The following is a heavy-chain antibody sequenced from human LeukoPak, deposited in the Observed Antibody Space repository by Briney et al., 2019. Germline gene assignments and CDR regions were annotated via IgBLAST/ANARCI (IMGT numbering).Heavy chain of an antibody. CDR3: ARDPGEGYFDY. Sequence: GGSLRLSCAASGFTFSSYDMHWVRQATGKGLEWVSAIGTAGDTYYPGSVKGRFTISRGNAKNSLYLQMNSLRAGDTAVYYCARDPGEGYFDYWGQGTLVTVSS. V-gene: IGHV3-13*01. D-gene: IGHD3-10*01. CDR2: IGTAGDT. CDR1: GFTFSSYD. J-gene: IGHJ4*02.